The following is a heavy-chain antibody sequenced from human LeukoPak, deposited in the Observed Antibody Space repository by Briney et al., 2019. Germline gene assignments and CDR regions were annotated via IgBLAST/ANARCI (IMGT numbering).Heavy chain of an antibody. Sequence: PGGSLRLSCAASGFTFSSYGMHWVRQAPGKGLEWVAFIRYDGSNKYYADSVKGRFTISRDNSKNTLYLQMNSLRAEDTAVYYCAKPSPVRGVNTRPYYYYYMDVWGKGTTVTISS. CDR3: AKPSPVRGVNTRPYYYYYMDV. J-gene: IGHJ6*03. CDR1: GFTFSSYG. V-gene: IGHV3-30*02. CDR2: IRYDGSNK. D-gene: IGHD3-10*01.